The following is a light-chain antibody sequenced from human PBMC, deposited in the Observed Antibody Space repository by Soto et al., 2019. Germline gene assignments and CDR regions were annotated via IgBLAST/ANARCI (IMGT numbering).Light chain of an antibody. CDR1: QSVSSN. CDR2: GAS. Sequence: EIVVTQSPATLSLSPGQRATLSCRASQSVSSNLAWYQQILGQAPRLLISGASTMATGIPARFTGSGSGTEFTLTISSLQSENFAVYYCQQYNNWPHSFGQGTKVDIK. J-gene: IGKJ2*01. CDR3: QQYNNWPHS. V-gene: IGKV3-15*01.